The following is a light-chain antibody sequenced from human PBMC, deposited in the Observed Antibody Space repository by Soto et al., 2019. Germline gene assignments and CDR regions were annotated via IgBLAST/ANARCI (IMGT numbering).Light chain of an antibody. J-gene: IGKJ1*01. V-gene: IGKV3-20*01. CDR2: GAS. CDR3: QHYGSSPWT. Sequence: EIVLTQSPGTLSLSPGERATLSCRASQTVSSNFLAWYQQKPGQAPRLLIYGASSRATGIPDRFSRSGSGTDFTLTISRLEPEDFAVYYCQHYGSSPWTFGQGTKVEFK. CDR1: QTVSSNF.